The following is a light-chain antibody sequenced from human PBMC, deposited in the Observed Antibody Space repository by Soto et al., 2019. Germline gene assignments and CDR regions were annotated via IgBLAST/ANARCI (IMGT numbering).Light chain of an antibody. CDR2: DVS. V-gene: IGKV3-20*01. CDR1: QSVSSNY. Sequence: EIVLTQSPGTLSLSPGERATLSCRSSQSVSSNYLAWYQQKPDQAPRLVIYDVSGRATGISDRFSGSGSGTVFTLTISRLEPEDFAVYYCQQYGSSPTFGQGTKVEIK. CDR3: QQYGSSPT. J-gene: IGKJ1*01.